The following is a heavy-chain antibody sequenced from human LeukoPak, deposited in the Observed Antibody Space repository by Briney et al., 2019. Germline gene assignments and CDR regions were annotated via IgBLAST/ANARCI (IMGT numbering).Heavy chain of an antibody. V-gene: IGHV1-8*03. Sequence: ASVKVSCKASGYTFTSYDINWVRQATGQGLEWMGWMNPNSGNTGYAQKFQGRVTITRNTSISTAYMELSSLRSEDAAVYYCAILSDIVVVPAATNRVSNWFDPWGQGTLVTVSS. J-gene: IGHJ5*02. D-gene: IGHD2-2*01. CDR2: MNPNSGNT. CDR3: AILSDIVVVPAATNRVSNWFDP. CDR1: GYTFTSYD.